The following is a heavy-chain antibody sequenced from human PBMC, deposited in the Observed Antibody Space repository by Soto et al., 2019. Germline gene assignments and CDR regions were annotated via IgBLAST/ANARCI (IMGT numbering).Heavy chain of an antibody. CDR3: ARAPYSSSSENKYYFDY. CDR1: GYTFTGYF. D-gene: IGHD6-6*01. J-gene: IGHJ4*02. CDR2: INPNSGGT. V-gene: IGHV1-2*04. Sequence: ASVKVACKASGYTFTGYFMHWLRQAPGQGLEWMGWINPNSGGTNYAQKFQGWVTMTRDTSISTAYMELSRLRSDDTAVYYCARAPYSSSSENKYYFDYWGQGTLVTVSS.